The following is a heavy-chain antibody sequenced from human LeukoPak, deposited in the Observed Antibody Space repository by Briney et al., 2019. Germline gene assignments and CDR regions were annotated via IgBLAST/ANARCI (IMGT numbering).Heavy chain of an antibody. CDR2: INPSGGST. D-gene: IGHD3-22*01. CDR3: ARDGYDSSGSSGWNFDY. Sequence: ASVKVSCKASGYTFTSYYMHWVRQAPGQGLEWMGIINPSGGSTSYAQKFQGRVTMTRDTSTSTVYMELSSLRSKDTAVYYCARDGYDSSGSSGWNFDYWGQGTLVTVSS. CDR1: GYTFTSYY. J-gene: IGHJ4*02. V-gene: IGHV1-46*01.